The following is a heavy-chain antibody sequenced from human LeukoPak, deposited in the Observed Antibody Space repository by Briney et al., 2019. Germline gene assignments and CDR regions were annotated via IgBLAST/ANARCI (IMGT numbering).Heavy chain of an antibody. D-gene: IGHD3-3*01. Sequence: GGSLRLSCAASGFTFRNYGMHWVRQAPGKGLEWVAVISYDGGKKYSTDSVKGRFTISRDDSQNTVSLQMNSLRTEDTAVYYCAKDHIRNYDYWSAHYRLNQNNYYAMDVWGQGTTVTVSS. CDR1: GFTFRNYG. J-gene: IGHJ6*02. CDR2: ISYDGGKK. CDR3: AKDHIRNYDYWSAHYRLNQNNYYAMDV. V-gene: IGHV3-30*18.